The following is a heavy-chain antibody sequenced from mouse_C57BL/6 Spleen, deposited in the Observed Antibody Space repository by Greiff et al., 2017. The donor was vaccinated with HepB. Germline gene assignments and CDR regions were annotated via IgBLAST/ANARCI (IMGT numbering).Heavy chain of an antibody. J-gene: IGHJ4*01. CDR3: ASTTVVAPYYYAMDY. CDR1: GYTFTSYW. D-gene: IGHD1-1*01. CDR2: IHPSDSDT. Sequence: VQLQQPGAELVKPGASVKVSCKASGYTFTSYWMHWVKQRPGQGLEWIGRIHPSDSDTNYNQKFKGKATLTVDKSSSTAYMQLSSLTSEDSAVYYCASTTVVAPYYYAMDYWGQGTSVTVSS. V-gene: IGHV1-74*01.